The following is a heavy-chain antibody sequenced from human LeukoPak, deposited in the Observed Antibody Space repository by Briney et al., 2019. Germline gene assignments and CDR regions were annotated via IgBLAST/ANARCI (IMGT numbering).Heavy chain of an antibody. CDR2: INPNSGGT. J-gene: IGHJ4*02. CDR3: ARILTGTTKEYYFDY. D-gene: IGHD1-7*01. V-gene: IGHV1-2*02. Sequence: ASVKVSCKASGYTFTGYYMHWLLQAPGQGLEWMGWINPNSGGTNYAQKFQGRVTMTRDTSISTAYMELSRLRSDDTAVYYCARILTGTTKEYYFDYWGQGTLVTVSS. CDR1: GYTFTGYY.